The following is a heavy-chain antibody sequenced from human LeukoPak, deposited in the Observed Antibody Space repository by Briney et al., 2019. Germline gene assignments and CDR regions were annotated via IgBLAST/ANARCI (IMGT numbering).Heavy chain of an antibody. V-gene: IGHV3-7*03. Sequence: GGSLRLSCAASGLIFSNYWMTWVRQAPGKGLEWVANIKEDGSETYYVDSVKGRFTISRDNDKNTLYLQMNSLRAEDTAVYYCAKDVGSYYNANYWGQGTLVTVSS. D-gene: IGHD3-10*01. CDR2: IKEDGSET. CDR3: AKDVGSYYNANY. CDR1: GLIFSNYW. J-gene: IGHJ4*02.